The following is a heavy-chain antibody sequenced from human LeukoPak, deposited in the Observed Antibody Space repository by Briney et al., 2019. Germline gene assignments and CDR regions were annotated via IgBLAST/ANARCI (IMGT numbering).Heavy chain of an antibody. CDR2: IQYDGSNK. Sequence: GGSLRLSCAASGFTFSSYGMHWVRQAPGKGLEWVAFIQYDGSNKNYADSVKGRFTISRDNAKNSLYLQMNSLRAEDTAVYYCARTLVGATRPYYFDYWGQGTLVTVSS. CDR3: ARTLVGATRPYYFDY. J-gene: IGHJ4*02. D-gene: IGHD1-26*01. CDR1: GFTFSSYG. V-gene: IGHV3-30*02.